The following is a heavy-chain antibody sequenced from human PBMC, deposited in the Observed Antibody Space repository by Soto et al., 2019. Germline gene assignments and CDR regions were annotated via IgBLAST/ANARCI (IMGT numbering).Heavy chain of an antibody. V-gene: IGHV1-69*08. Sequence: QVQLVQSGAEVKKPGSSVKVSCKASGGTFSSYTISWVRQAPGQGLEWMGRIIPILGIANYAQKFQGRVTITADKSTSTAYMELCSLRSEDTAVYYCARDSGYDRRYFDLWGRGTLVTVSS. CDR1: GGTFSSYT. CDR3: ARDSGYDRRYFDL. CDR2: IIPILGIA. J-gene: IGHJ2*01. D-gene: IGHD5-12*01.